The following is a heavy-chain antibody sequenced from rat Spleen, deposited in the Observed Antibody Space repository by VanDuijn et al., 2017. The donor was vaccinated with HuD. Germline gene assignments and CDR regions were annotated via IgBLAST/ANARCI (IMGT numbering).Heavy chain of an antibody. Sequence: EVQLVESGGGLVQPGRSLKLSCAASGFTFSDYNMAWVRQAPKKGLEWVATISYDGSSTYYRDSVKGRFTISRDKAKSPLYLQKDSLRSEDTATYYCTSHYDGTYPFTYWGQGTLVTVSS. CDR2: ISYDGSST. CDR1: GFTFSDYN. V-gene: IGHV5-7*01. CDR3: TSHYDGTYPFTY. D-gene: IGHD1-12*02. J-gene: IGHJ3*01.